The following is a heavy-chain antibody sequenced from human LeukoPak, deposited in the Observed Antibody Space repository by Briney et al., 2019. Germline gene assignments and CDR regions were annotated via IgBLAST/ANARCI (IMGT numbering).Heavy chain of an antibody. CDR3: ARDRSRYYGMDV. Sequence: GGSLRLSCAASGFTFSSYGMHWVRQAPGKGLEWVAVIWFDGSNKYYADSVKGRFTISRDNSKNTLYLQMSSLRAEDTAVCYCARDRSRYYGMDVWGQGTTVTVSS. D-gene: IGHD6-25*01. V-gene: IGHV3-33*01. CDR2: IWFDGSNK. CDR1: GFTFSSYG. J-gene: IGHJ6*02.